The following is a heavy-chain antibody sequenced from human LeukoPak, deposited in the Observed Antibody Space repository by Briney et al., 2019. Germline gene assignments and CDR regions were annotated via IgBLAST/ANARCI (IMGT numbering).Heavy chain of an antibody. J-gene: IGHJ5*02. CDR1: GGSFSGYY. D-gene: IGHD6-13*01. V-gene: IGHV4-34*01. Sequence: SETLSLTCAVYGGSFSGYYWSWIRQPPGKGLEWIGEINHSGSTNYNPSLKSRVTISVDTSKNQFSLKLSSVTAADTAVYYCARFYSSSWYIWMRELWFDPWGQGTLVTVSS. CDR2: INHSGST. CDR3: ARFYSSSWYIWMRELWFDP.